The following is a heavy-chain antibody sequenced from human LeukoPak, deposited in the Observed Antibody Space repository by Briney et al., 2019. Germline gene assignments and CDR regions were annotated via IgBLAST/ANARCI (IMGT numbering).Heavy chain of an antibody. CDR3: ARGSYDFWSGYHFDY. CDR1: GYTFSSYG. D-gene: IGHD3-3*01. Sequence: ASVKVSCKTSGYTFSSYGISWLRQAPGQGLEWMGWISAYNGNTNYAQKLQGRVTMTTDTSTSTAYMELRSLRSDDTAVYYCARGSYDFWSGYHFDYWGQGTLVTVSS. J-gene: IGHJ4*02. CDR2: ISAYNGNT. V-gene: IGHV1-18*01.